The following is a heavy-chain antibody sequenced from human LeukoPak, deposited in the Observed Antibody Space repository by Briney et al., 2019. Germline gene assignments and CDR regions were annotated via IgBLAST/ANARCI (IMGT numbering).Heavy chain of an antibody. Sequence: PGGSLRLSCAASGFTFSSYAMHWVRQAPGKGLEWVAVISYDGSNKYYADSVKGRFTISRDNSKNTLYLQMNSLRAEDTAVYYCASVINGWWPTVTTQDYWGQGTLVTVSS. D-gene: IGHD4-17*01. CDR3: ASVINGWWPTVTTQDY. J-gene: IGHJ4*02. CDR2: ISYDGSNK. V-gene: IGHV3-30*04. CDR1: GFTFSSYA.